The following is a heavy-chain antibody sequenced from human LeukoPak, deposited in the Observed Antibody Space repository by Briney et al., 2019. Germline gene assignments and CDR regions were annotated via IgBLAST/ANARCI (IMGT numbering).Heavy chain of an antibody. CDR2: INAGNGNT. J-gene: IGHJ4*02. CDR3: ARLPSGSGLRPLYFDY. D-gene: IGHD5-12*01. Sequence: GASVKVSCKASGYTFTSYAMHWVRQAPGQRLEWMGWINAGNGNTKYSQKFQGRVTITRDTSASTAYMELSSLRSEDTAVYYCARLPSGSGLRPLYFDYWGQGTLVTVSS. CDR1: GYTFTSYA. V-gene: IGHV1-3*01.